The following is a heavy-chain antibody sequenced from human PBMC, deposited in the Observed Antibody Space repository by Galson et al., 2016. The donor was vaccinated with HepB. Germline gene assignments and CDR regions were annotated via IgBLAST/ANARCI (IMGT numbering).Heavy chain of an antibody. CDR1: GASLRDYS. CDR3: AKAVTTVTPHNSNDLDV. D-gene: IGHD4-11*01. V-gene: IGHV4-34*01. Sequence: SETLSLTCAVSGASLRDYSWSWVRQPPGMGLQWIGEINYVGRTNYSPSLKSRVTISINMSKNQFYLNLGSVSAADTAVYYCAKAVTTVTPHNSNDLDVWGQGTTVIVS. J-gene: IGHJ6*02. CDR2: INYVGRT.